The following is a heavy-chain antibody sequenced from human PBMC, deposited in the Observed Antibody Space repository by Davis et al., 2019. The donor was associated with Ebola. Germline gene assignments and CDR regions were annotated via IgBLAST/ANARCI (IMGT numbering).Heavy chain of an antibody. V-gene: IGHV3-21*01. CDR2: ISSSSSYI. CDR1: GFTFSSYS. J-gene: IGHJ4*02. CDR3: AKGYSFDY. Sequence: GESLKISCAASGFTFSSYSMNWVRQAPGKGLEWVSSISSSSSYIYYADSVKGRFTISRDNAKNSLYLQMNSLRDEDTAVYYCAKGYSFDYWGQGTLVTVSS.